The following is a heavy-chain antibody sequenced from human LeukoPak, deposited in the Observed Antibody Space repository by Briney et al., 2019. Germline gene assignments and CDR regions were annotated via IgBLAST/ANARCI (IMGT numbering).Heavy chain of an antibody. CDR2: ISWNSGSI. CDR1: GFTFDDYA. CDR3: AKAHNYGPPRD. V-gene: IGHV3-9*01. J-gene: IGHJ4*02. Sequence: PGRSLRLSCAASGFTFDDYAMHWVRQAPGKGLEWVSGISWNSGSIGYADSVKGRFTISRDNAKNSLYLQMNSLRAEDTALYYCAKAHNYGPPRDWGQGTLVTVPS. D-gene: IGHD3-16*01.